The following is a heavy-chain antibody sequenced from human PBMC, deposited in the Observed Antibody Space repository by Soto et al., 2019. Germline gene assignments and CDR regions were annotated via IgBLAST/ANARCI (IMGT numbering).Heavy chain of an antibody. CDR1: GFSFSTYG. CDR2: ISNDGSNK. CDR3: AKVIRADSTSSNFYYYSGMDV. V-gene: IGHV3-30*18. D-gene: IGHD6-6*01. Sequence: GGSLRLSSAASGFSFSTYGMHWVRQAPGKGLEWMAVISNDGSNKYYADSVKGRFTISRDNSKDTLFLQMNSLRGEDTAIYYCAKVIRADSTSSNFYYYSGMDVWGQGTTVTVSS. J-gene: IGHJ6*02.